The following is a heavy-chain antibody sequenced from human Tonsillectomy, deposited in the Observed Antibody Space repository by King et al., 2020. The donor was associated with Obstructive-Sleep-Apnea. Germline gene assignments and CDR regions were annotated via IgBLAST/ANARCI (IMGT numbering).Heavy chain of an antibody. V-gene: IGHV4-59*01. D-gene: IGHD6-13*01. CDR1: GGSISSYY. CDR2: IYYSGNT. CDR3: AQTFMGAAAGQFDY. Sequence: QLQESGPGLVKPSETLSLTCTVSGGSISSYYWSWIRQPPGKGLEWIGYIYYSGNTNYNPSLKSRVTIAADTSKNQFSLKLRSVTAADTAVYYCAQTFMGAAAGQFDYWGQGTLVTVSS. J-gene: IGHJ4*02.